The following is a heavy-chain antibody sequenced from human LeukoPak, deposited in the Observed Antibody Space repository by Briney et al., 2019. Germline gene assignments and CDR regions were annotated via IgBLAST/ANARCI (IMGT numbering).Heavy chain of an antibody. V-gene: IGHV3-49*04. CDR1: GFTFGDYA. Sequence: GRSLRLSCTTSGFTFGDYALSWVRQAPGKGLEWVGFMRSGETPQYAASVSGRFIIPRDDSNRVAHLQMSSLKTEDTALYYCARSRDGYNFAFDYWGRGTLVTVSS. J-gene: IGHJ4*02. CDR3: ARSRDGYNFAFDY. D-gene: IGHD5-24*01. CDR2: MRSGETP.